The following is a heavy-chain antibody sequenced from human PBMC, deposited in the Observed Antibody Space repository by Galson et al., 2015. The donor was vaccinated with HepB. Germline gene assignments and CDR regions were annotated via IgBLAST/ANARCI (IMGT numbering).Heavy chain of an antibody. V-gene: IGHV3-48*01. D-gene: IGHD5-18*01. CDR3: ARDLSFGYSYGPFDS. CDR2: ISSSSSTI. Sequence: SLRLSCAASGFTFSSYSMNWVRQAPGKGLEWVSYISSSSSTIYYADSVKGRFTISRDNAKNSLYLQMNSLRAEDTAVYYCARDLSFGYSYGPFDSWGQGTLVTVSS. CDR1: GFTFSSYS. J-gene: IGHJ4*02.